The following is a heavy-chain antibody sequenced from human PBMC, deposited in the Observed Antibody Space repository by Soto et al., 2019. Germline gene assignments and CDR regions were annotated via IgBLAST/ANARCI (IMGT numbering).Heavy chain of an antibody. Sequence: QLQLQESGPGLVKPSETLSLTCTVSGGSISSSSYYWGWIRQPPGKGLEWLGCIYYSGSTYYNPSLQSRVTISVDTSKNQFSLKLRSVTSVNTAVYYCARRASSGYDAPYGMDVWGQGTTVTVSS. V-gene: IGHV4-39*01. CDR2: IYYSGST. CDR3: ARRASSGYDAPYGMDV. CDR1: GGSISSSSYY. J-gene: IGHJ6*02. D-gene: IGHD3-22*01.